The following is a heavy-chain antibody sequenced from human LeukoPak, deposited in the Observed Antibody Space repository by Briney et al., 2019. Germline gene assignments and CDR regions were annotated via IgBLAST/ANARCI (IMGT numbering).Heavy chain of an antibody. V-gene: IGHV3-30*03. CDR3: ARDDLWFGELYPPVGAFDI. J-gene: IGHJ3*02. D-gene: IGHD3-10*01. CDR1: GFTFSSYG. Sequence: GGSLRLSCAASGFTFSSYGMHWVRQAPGKGLEWVAVISYDGSNKYYADSVKGRFTISRDNSKNTLYLQMNSLRAEDTAVYYCARDDLWFGELYPPVGAFDIWGQGTMVTVSS. CDR2: ISYDGSNK.